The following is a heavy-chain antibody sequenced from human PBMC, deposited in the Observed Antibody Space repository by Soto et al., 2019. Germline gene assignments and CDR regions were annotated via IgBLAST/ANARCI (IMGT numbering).Heavy chain of an antibody. CDR2: FDPEDGET. CDR3: VTGYRVPAAAYYYYYYGMDV. J-gene: IGHJ6*02. CDR1: GYTLTELS. D-gene: IGHD2-2*01. V-gene: IGHV1-24*01. Sequence: QVQLVQSGAEVKKPGASVKVSCKVSGYTLTELSMHWVRQAPGKGLEWMGGFDPEDGETIYAQKFQGRVTMTEDTSTDTAYMELSSLRSEDTAVYYCVTGYRVPAAAYYYYYYGMDVWGQGTTVTVSS.